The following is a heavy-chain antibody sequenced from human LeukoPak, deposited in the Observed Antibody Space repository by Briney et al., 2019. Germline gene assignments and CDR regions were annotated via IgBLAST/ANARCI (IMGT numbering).Heavy chain of an antibody. D-gene: IGHD2-15*01. Sequence: GGSLRLSCAASGFTFSNSCMSWVRQAPGKGLEWVCRIKSKTDGKTTDYSAPVKFTITISRDDSKTTLYLQMNSLKTEDTAVYYCTTAGRVVVAATSSPAVDYWGQGTLVTVSS. J-gene: IGHJ4*02. V-gene: IGHV3-15*01. CDR1: GFTFSNSC. CDR3: TTAGRVVVAATSSPAVDY. CDR2: IKSKTDGKTT.